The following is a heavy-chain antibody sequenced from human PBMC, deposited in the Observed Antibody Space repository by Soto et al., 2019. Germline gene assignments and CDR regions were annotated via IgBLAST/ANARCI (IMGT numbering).Heavy chain of an antibody. V-gene: IGHV4-4*02. CDR2: LYHSGST. D-gene: IGHD4-17*01. J-gene: IGHJ4*02. CDR3: SRDNGDYDRGLGY. Sequence: SETMSRTCAVSGGSISSSNRWSWVRQPPGKGLEWIGELYHSGSTNYNPSLKSRVTISVDKSNNQFALKLSSVTAADTAVYYCSRDNGDYDRGLGYWGPGTLVTVSS. CDR1: GGSISSSNR.